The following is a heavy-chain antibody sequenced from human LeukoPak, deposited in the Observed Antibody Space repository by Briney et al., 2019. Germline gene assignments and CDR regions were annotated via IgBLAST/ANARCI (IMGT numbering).Heavy chain of an antibody. CDR3: ARNLYGGGDY. V-gene: IGHV3-74*01. D-gene: IGHD3-3*01. CDR2: INPDGNST. Sequence: AGGSLRLSCAASGFTFRSYWMHWVRQAPGEGLVWVSCINPDGNSTRYADSVQGRLIISRDNAKNTVYLQMNSLRVEDTAVHYCARNLYGGGDYWGQGTLVTVSS. CDR1: GFTFRSYW. J-gene: IGHJ4*02.